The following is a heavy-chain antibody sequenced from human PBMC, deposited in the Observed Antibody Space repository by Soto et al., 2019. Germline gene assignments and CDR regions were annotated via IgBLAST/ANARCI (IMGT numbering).Heavy chain of an antibody. D-gene: IGHD3-9*01. V-gene: IGHV4-61*01. CDR1: GGSVSSGSYY. Sequence: PSETLSLTCTVSGGSVSSGSYYWSWIRQPPGKGLEWIGYIYYSGSTNYNPSLKSRVTISVDTSKNQFSLKLSSLTAADTAVYYCARFKILTGPYYYYGMDVWGQGTTVTVSS. CDR2: IYYSGST. J-gene: IGHJ6*02. CDR3: ARFKILTGPYYYYGMDV.